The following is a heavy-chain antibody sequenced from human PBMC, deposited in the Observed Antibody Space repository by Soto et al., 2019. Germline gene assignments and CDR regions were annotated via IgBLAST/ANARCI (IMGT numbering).Heavy chain of an antibody. J-gene: IGHJ5*02. D-gene: IGHD3-3*01. CDR2: FDPEDGET. CDR3: ATDGRCFRFRGFDP. CDR1: GYTLTELS. V-gene: IGHV1-24*01. Sequence: ASVKVSCKVSGYTLTELSMHWVRQAPGKGLEWMGGFDPEDGETIYAQKFQGRVTMTEDTSTVTAYMELSSLRSEDPAVYYCATDGRCFRFRGFDPWGQGPLVTVSS.